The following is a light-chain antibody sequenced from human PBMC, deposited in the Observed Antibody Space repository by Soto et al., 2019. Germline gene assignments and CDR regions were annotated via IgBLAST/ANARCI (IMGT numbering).Light chain of an antibody. Sequence: EIVMTQSPATLSVSPGERATLSCRASQSVSSNLAWYQQKPGQAPRHLIDGASTSATGIPARFSGSGSGTEFKLTISSPQSENVGDYYGPQYNNWPPGGFGPGTKVDIE. CDR1: QSVSSN. CDR3: PQYNNWPPGG. J-gene: IGKJ3*01. CDR2: GAS. V-gene: IGKV3-15*01.